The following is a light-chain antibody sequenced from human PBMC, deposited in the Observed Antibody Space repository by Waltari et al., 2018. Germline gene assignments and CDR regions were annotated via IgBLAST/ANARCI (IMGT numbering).Light chain of an antibody. CDR1: QSMNMW. CDR3: QQYDRYPET. CDR2: KAS. V-gene: IGKV1-5*03. J-gene: IGKJ2*01. Sequence: DTRLTQSPSTLSASVGDRVTMTCRASQSMNMWLAWYQQKPGRAPTLLIYKASIVQSGVPSRLRGSGSGTEFTLTIAGLRPDDIGTYYCQQYDRYPETFGQGT.